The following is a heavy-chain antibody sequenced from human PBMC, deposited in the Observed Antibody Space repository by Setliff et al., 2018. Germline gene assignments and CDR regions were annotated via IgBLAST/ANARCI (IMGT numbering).Heavy chain of an antibody. J-gene: IGHJ4*02. CDR2: ISSDGGSI. V-gene: IGHV3-23*03. CDR1: GFTFSSDA. D-gene: IGHD1-1*01. Sequence: PGGSLRLSCAASGFTFSSDAMTWVRQAPGKGLEWVSVISSDGGSIYYADSGKGRFTISKDNSKNTLYLQMNSLRVEDTAVYYCAKPQLELRWGFESWGQGTLVTVSS. CDR3: AKPQLELRWGFES.